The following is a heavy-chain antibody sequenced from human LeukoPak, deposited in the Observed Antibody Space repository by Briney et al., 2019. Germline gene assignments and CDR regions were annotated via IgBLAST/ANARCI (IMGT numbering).Heavy chain of an antibody. CDR3: ETSRLGELSSPPGGVYFDY. CDR2: INHSGSS. D-gene: IGHD3-16*02. V-gene: IGHV4-34*01. J-gene: IGHJ4*02. Sequence: SETLSLTCAVYGGSFSGYYWSWIRQPPGKGLEWIGEINHSGSSNYNPFLKSRVNISVDTSKNQFCLKPSSVTAADSAVYHPETSRLGELSSPPGGVYFDYWGQGTLVTVSS. CDR1: GGSFSGYY.